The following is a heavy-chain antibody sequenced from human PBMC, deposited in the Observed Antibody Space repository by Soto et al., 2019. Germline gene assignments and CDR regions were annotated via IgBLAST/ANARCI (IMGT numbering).Heavy chain of an antibody. D-gene: IGHD3-3*02. CDR2: INAGSGNT. CDR1: GYTFSAYT. CDR3: ARDTETLGPRANDALDI. V-gene: IGHV1-3*01. Sequence: ASVKVSCKATGYTFSAYTMNWVRQAPGQSLEWMGWINAGSGNTRYSQNFQGRVSITRDTSASTVYMELTGLTSEDTAVYYCARDTETLGPRANDALDIWGQGTMVTVSS. J-gene: IGHJ3*02.